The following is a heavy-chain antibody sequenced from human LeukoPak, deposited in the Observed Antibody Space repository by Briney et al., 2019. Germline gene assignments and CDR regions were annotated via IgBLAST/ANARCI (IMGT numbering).Heavy chain of an antibody. J-gene: IGHJ3*02. V-gene: IGHV3-66*01. CDR2: IYGSGTT. D-gene: IGHD4/OR15-4a*01. CDR1: GFTVSSNY. CDR3: AKATMDALDI. Sequence: GGSLRLSCAAFGFTVSSNYMSWVRQAPGKGLEWVSVIYGSGTTYYADSVKGRFTISRDNSKNTLYLQMNCLRAEDTAVYYCAKATMDALDIWGQGTMVTVSS.